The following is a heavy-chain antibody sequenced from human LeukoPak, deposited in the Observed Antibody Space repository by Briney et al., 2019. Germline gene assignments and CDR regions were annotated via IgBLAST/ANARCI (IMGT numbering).Heavy chain of an antibody. CDR1: GYFISSGYY. J-gene: IGHJ4*02. Sequence: KSSETLSLTCTVSGYFISSGYYWGWIRQSPGKGLEWIGTMFHSGNTYYNPSLNSRVTLSVDTSKNQFSLELNSVTAADTAVYYCAKVGYCDAGPCYFDSWGQGTLVTVSS. CDR3: AKVGYCDAGPCYFDS. V-gene: IGHV4-38-2*02. D-gene: IGHD2-15*01. CDR2: MFHSGNT.